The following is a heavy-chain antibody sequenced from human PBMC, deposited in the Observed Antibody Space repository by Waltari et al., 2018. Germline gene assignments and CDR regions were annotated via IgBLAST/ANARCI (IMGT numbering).Heavy chain of an antibody. V-gene: IGHV4-4*07. CDR3: AREELGYCSGGSCLGFDY. J-gene: IGHJ4*02. D-gene: IGHD2-15*01. Sequence: QVQLQESGPGLVKPSETLSLTCTVSGGSISSYYWSWIRQPAGKGLEWIGRIYTSGSPKYIPALQSRFTMSVGTSKNQFSLELSSVTAADTAVYYCAREELGYCSGGSCLGFDYWGQGTLVTVSS. CDR1: GGSISSYY. CDR2: IYTSGSP.